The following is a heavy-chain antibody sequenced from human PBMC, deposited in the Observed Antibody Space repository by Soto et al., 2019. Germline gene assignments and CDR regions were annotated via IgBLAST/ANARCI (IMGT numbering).Heavy chain of an antibody. CDR1: VFTFSSYA. CDR2: IYSGGST. J-gene: IGHJ1*01. D-gene: IGHD3-3*01. Sequence: GGSLRLSCSASVFTFSSYAMSWVRQAPGKGLEWVSVIYSGGSTYYADSVKGRFTISRDNSKNTLYLQMNSLRAEDTAVYHCARDKRGNSSGSYTDHMGWGQGNLVTVA. V-gene: IGHV3-53*01. CDR3: ARDKRGNSSGSYTDHMG.